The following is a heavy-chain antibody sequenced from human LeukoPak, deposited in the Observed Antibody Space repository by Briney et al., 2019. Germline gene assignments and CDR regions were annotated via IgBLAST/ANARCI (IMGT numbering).Heavy chain of an antibody. J-gene: IGHJ4*02. V-gene: IGHV4-34*01. Sequence: KPSETLSLTCAVYGGSFSGYYRNWIRQPPGEGLEWIGEINHSGSTNYNPSLKSRVTISVDTSKNQFSLKLSSVTAADTAVYYCAVAGYGRRFDYWDQGTLVTVSS. CDR1: GGSFSGYY. CDR2: INHSGST. D-gene: IGHD5-18*01. CDR3: AVAGYGRRFDY.